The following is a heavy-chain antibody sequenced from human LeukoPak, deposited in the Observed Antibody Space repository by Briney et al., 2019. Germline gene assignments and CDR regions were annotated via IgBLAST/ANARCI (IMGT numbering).Heavy chain of an antibody. V-gene: IGHV3-11*01. J-gene: IGHJ4*02. CDR2: ISTSGDTV. Sequence: GGSLRLSCAASGFTFSDYYMSWIRQAPGKGLEWVSYISTSGDTVYYADSVKGRFTIFRDNAKHSLFLQMNSLRADDTAMYYCARDSGSDYYSSAGYWGQGTLVTVSS. CDR1: GFTFSDYY. CDR3: ARDSGSDYYSSAGY. D-gene: IGHD2-21*01.